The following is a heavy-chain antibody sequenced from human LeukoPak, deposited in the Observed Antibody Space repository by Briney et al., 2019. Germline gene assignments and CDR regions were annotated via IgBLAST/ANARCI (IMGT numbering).Heavy chain of an antibody. CDR1: GGTFSSYA. CDR2: IIPIFGTA. V-gene: IGHV1-69*13. Sequence: SVKVSCKASGGTFSSYAISWVRQAPGQGLEWMGGIIPIFGTANYAQKFQGRVTITADESTSTAYMELSSLRSEDTAVYYCARVPHVLRFLEWSPYGMDVWGQGTTVTVSS. D-gene: IGHD3-3*01. J-gene: IGHJ6*02. CDR3: ARVPHVLRFLEWSPYGMDV.